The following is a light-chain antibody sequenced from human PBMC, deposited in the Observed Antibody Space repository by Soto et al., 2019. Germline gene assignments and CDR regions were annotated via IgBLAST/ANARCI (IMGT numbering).Light chain of an antibody. CDR2: GAS. CDR3: QQYGSLPWT. CDR1: QSVSSCY. V-gene: IGKV3-20*01. J-gene: IGKJ1*01. Sequence: EIVLTQSPGTLSLSPGERATLSCRASQSVSSCYLAWYQQKLGQAPRLLIYGASSRATGIPDRFSGRGSGTDFTLTISRLEPEDFAVYYCQQYGSLPWTFGQGTKVEIK.